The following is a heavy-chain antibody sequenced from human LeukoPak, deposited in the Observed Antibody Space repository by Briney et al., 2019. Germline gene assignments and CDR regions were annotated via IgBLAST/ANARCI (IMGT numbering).Heavy chain of an antibody. J-gene: IGHJ4*02. CDR1: GYPFTRYG. Sequence: ASVKVSCKASGYPFTRYGIRWVRQAPGQGLEWMGWINPDNGNTKYAQKFQGRVTMTTDTSTSTAHMELRSLRSDDTAVYYCATYYCSTTSCYPYFFDYWGQGTLVTVSS. D-gene: IGHD2-2*01. CDR2: INPDNGNT. V-gene: IGHV1-18*01. CDR3: ATYYCSTTSCYPYFFDY.